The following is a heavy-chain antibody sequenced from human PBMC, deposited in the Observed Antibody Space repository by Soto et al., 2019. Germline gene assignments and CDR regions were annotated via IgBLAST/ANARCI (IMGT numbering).Heavy chain of an antibody. J-gene: IGHJ4*02. CDR2: IRGSDSST. CDR1: GFSLSSYG. CDR3: AKDVNYDILAGYYYY. V-gene: IGHV3-23*01. Sequence: EVQLLESGGGFVQPGRSLRLSCAASGFSLSSYGMSWVRQAPGKGLEWVAAIRGSDSSTYYADSVKGRFTISRDNSRNTLYLQMNRLRVEDTDMYYCAKDVNYDILAGYYYYWGQGTLVTVSS. D-gene: IGHD3-9*01.